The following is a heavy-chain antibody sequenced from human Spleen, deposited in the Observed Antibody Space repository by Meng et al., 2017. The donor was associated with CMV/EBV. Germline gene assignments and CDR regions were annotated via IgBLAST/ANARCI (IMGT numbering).Heavy chain of an antibody. D-gene: IGHD3-3*01. Sequence: GESLKISCAASGFTFTNAWMSWVRLAPGKGLEWIGRIYSKTDDGTVDYAAPVKGRFIISRDDVKKTVYLQMNSLKTEDTAVYYCTAQRYDFWSGYYNGWFGPWGQGTLVTVSS. J-gene: IGHJ5*02. CDR2: IYSKTDDGTV. CDR3: TAQRYDFWSGYYNGWFGP. V-gene: IGHV3-15*01. CDR1: GFTFTNAW.